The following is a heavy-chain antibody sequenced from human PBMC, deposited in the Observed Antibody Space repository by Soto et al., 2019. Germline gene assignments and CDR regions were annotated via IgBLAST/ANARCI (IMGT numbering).Heavy chain of an antibody. Sequence: QVQLQESGPGLVKPSQTLSLTCTVSGGSISSGDYYWSWIRQPPGKGLEWIGYIYYSGSTYYNPSLKSRVTISVDTSKXXFSLKLXXVXAXXTXXXXCARDSSSWYFSAFDIWGQGTMVTVSS. CDR3: ARDSSSWYFSAFDI. V-gene: IGHV4-30-4*01. J-gene: IGHJ3*02. D-gene: IGHD6-13*01. CDR2: IYYSGST. CDR1: GGSISSGDYY.